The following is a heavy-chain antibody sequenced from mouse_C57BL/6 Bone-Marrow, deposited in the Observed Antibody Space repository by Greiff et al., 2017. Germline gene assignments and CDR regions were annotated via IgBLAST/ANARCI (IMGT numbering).Heavy chain of an antibody. J-gene: IGHJ2*01. CDR3: ARSTGYVDYFDY. CDR2: IDPSDSYT. CDR1: GYTFTSYW. V-gene: IGHV1-50*01. D-gene: IGHD3-2*02. Sequence: VKQSCKASGYTFTSYWMQWVKQRPGQGLEWIGEIDPSDSYTNYNQKFKGKATLTVDTSSSTAYMQLSSLTSEDSAVYYCARSTGYVDYFDYWGQGTTLTVSS.